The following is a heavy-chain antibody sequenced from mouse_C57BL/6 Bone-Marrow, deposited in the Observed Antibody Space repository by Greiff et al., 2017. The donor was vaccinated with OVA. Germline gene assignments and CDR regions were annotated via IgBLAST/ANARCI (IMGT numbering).Heavy chain of an antibody. CDR2: INPYNGGT. Sequence: EVQGVESGPVLVKPGASVKMSCKASGYTFTDYYMNWVKQSHGKSLEWIGVINPYNGGTSYNQKFKGKATLTVDKSSSTAYMELNSLTSEDSAVYYCASNPYWYFDVWGTGTTVTVSS. CDR1: GYTFTDYY. CDR3: ASNPYWYFDV. J-gene: IGHJ1*03. V-gene: IGHV1-19*01.